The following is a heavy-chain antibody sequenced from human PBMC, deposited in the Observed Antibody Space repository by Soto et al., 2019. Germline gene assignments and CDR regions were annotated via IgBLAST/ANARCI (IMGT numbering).Heavy chain of an antibody. J-gene: IGHJ4*02. CDR1: EGSIRGYY. V-gene: IGHV4-59*01. D-gene: IGHD4-4*01. CDR2: FHYTGIS. Sequence: LSLTCTVSEGSIRGYYWSWIRQPPGKGLEWIGYFHYTGISNYNSSLKSRVTMSLDTSKNQFSLKLSSVSAADTAIYYCARGASNWQYFDYWGQGALVTVPQ. CDR3: ARGASNWQYFDY.